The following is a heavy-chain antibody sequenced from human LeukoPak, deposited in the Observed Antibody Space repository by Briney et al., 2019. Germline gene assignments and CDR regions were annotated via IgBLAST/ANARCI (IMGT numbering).Heavy chain of an antibody. V-gene: IGHV1-2*04. Sequence: ASVKVSCKASGGTFSSYAISWVRQAPGQGLEWMGWINPNSGGTNYAQKFQGWVTMTRDTSISTAYMELSRLRSDDTAVYYCARDAAGWYSGYALYYFDYWGQGTLVTVSS. CDR3: ARDAAGWYSGYALYYFDY. CDR1: GGTFSSYA. D-gene: IGHD5-12*01. CDR2: INPNSGGT. J-gene: IGHJ4*02.